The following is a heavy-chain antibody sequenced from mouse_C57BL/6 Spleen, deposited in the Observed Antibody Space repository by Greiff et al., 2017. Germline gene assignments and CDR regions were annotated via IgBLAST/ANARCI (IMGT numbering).Heavy chain of an antibody. CDR2: IYPRDGST. CDR3: TKVCYGSSSAWFAY. D-gene: IGHD1-1*01. V-gene: IGHV1-78*01. CDR1: GYTFTDYS. Sequence: QVPLLQSDPELVKPGASVKISCKVSGYTFTDYSIHWMKQRPEQGLAWIGYIYPRDGSTKYNEKFKVKATVTADTSSSTAYMQLNSLTSEDAAVYFRTKVCYGSSSAWFAYWGQGTLVTVSA. J-gene: IGHJ3*01.